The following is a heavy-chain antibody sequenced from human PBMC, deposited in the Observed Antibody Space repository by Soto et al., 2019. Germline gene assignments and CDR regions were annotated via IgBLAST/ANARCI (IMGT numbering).Heavy chain of an antibody. CDR2: IYYGGTT. CDR3: ATNSYYSLGV. V-gene: IGHV4-59*08. Sequence: SETLSLTCTVSGGSISSYYWSWIRQPPGKGLEWVGYIYYGGTTSYNPSLQSRVTISLETSKSQFSLRLTSVTAADTAVYYCATNSYYSLGVWGQGTTVTVSS. CDR1: GGSISSYY. J-gene: IGHJ6*02.